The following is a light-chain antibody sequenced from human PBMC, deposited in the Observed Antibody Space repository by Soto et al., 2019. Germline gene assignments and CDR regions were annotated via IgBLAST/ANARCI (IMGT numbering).Light chain of an antibody. CDR2: EAS. Sequence: QSALAQPASVSGSPGQSITISCTGTSSDIGGYNLVSWYQHHPGKAPKLIIYEASKRPSGVSDRFSGSRSGDTASLTISALQTDDEADYFCTSPTPGSLYVFGSGTKLTVL. CDR1: SSDIGGYNL. CDR3: TSPTPGSLYV. J-gene: IGLJ1*01. V-gene: IGLV2-14*02.